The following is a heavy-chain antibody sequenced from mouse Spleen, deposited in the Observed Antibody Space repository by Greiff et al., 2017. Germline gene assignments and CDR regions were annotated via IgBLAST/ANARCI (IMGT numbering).Heavy chain of an antibody. CDR1: GFSLTSYG. CDR2: IWSDGST. V-gene: IGHV2-6-1*01. CDR3: ARHDYGDYVGAMDY. J-gene: IGHJ4*01. Sequence: VKLMESGPGLVAPSQSLSITCTISGFSLTSYGVHWVRQPPGKGLEWLVVIWSDGSTTYNSALKSRLSISKDNSKSQVFLKVNSLQADDTAMYYCARHDYGDYVGAMDYWGQGTSVTVSS. D-gene: IGHD2-13*01.